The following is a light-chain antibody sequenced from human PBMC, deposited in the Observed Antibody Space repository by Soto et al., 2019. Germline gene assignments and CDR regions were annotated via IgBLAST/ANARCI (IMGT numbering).Light chain of an antibody. CDR3: QSYDSSLRGV. V-gene: IGLV2-14*01. J-gene: IGLJ3*02. CDR2: EVS. CDR1: SSDVGGHNY. Sequence: QSALTQPASVSGSPGQSITISCTGTSSDVGGHNYVSWYQQHPGKAPKLMIYEVSNRPSGVSNRFSGSKSGNTASLTISGLQAEDEADYYCQSYDSSLRGVFGGGTKLTVL.